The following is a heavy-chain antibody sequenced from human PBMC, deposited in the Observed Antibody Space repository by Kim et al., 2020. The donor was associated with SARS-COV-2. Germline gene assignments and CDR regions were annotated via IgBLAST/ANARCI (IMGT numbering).Heavy chain of an antibody. J-gene: IGHJ6*02. Sequence: GGSLRLSCAASGFTFSSYGMHWVRQAPGKGLEWVAVISYDGSNKYYADSVKGRFTIPRDNSKNTPYLQMNSPRAEDTAVYYCAKDSKYYDILTGYYTETNSYYYYGMDVWGQGTTVTVSS. D-gene: IGHD3-9*01. CDR3: AKDSKYYDILTGYYTETNSYYYYGMDV. CDR1: GFTFSSYG. V-gene: IGHV3-30*18. CDR2: ISYDGSNK.